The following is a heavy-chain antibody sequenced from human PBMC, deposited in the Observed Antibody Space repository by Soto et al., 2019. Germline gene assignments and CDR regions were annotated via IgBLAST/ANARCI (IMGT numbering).Heavy chain of an antibody. J-gene: IGHJ4*02. D-gene: IGHD2-8*01. CDR1: GFTFSSYG. CDR2: IWYDGSNK. V-gene: IGHV3-33*01. Sequence: GGSLRLSCTASGFTFSSYGMHWVRQAPGKGLEWVAVIWYDGSNKYYADSVKGRFTISRDNSKNTLYLQMNSLRAEDTAVYYCARDGKGAAYTNGPYYFDYWGQGA. CDR3: ARDGKGAAYTNGPYYFDY.